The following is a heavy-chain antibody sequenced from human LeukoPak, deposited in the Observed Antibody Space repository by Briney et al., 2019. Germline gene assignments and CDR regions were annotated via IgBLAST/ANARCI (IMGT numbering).Heavy chain of an antibody. Sequence: SVKVSCKASGYTFTSYYMHWVRQAPGQGLEWMGGITPIFGTANYAQKFQGRVTITADESTSTAYMELSSLRSEDTAVYYCARDVEMATIFPLFEWGQGTLVTVSS. CDR3: ARDVEMATIFPLFE. V-gene: IGHV1-69*13. J-gene: IGHJ4*02. CDR1: GYTFTSYY. CDR2: ITPIFGTA. D-gene: IGHD5-24*01.